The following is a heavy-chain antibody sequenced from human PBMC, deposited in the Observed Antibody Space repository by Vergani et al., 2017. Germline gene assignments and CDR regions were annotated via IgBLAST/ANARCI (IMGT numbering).Heavy chain of an antibody. V-gene: IGHV1-69*02. CDR2: IIPILGIA. CDR3: TWGWYYGSIAYWSY. D-gene: IGHD3-22*01. J-gene: IGHJ4*02. Sequence: QVQLVQSGAEVKKPGSSVKVSCKASGGTFSSYPISWVRQAPGQGLEWMGRIIPILGIANYAQKFQGRVMITADNSTSAAYMERSSLRSEETAVYCCTWGWYYGSIAYWSYWGQGTLVTVSS. CDR1: GGTFSSYP.